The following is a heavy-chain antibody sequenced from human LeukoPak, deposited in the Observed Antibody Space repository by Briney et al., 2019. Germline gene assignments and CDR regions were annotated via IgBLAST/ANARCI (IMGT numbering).Heavy chain of an antibody. Sequence: GGSLRLSCAASGFTFSSYAMSWVRQAPGKGLEWISAISGSGGNTYYADSVKGRFTISRDNSKNTLYLQMNSLRAEDTAVYYCAKVVVVPAVTHAFDIWGQGTMVTVSS. V-gene: IGHV3-23*01. CDR1: GFTFSSYA. D-gene: IGHD2-2*01. CDR3: AKVVVVPAVTHAFDI. J-gene: IGHJ3*02. CDR2: ISGSGGNT.